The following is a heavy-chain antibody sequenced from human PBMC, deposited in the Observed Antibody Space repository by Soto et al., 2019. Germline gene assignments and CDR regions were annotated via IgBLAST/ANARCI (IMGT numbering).Heavy chain of an antibody. CDR3: ARAPAAIQHYFDY. Sequence: QLQLQESGPGLVKPSETLSLTCTVSGGSISSSSYYWGWIRQPPGKGLEWIGSIYYSGSTYYNPSLKCRVSISVDTSKNQFSLKLSSVTAADTAVYYCARAPAAIQHYFDYWGQGTLVTVSS. D-gene: IGHD2-2*02. CDR2: IYYSGST. V-gene: IGHV4-39*01. J-gene: IGHJ4*02. CDR1: GGSISSSSYY.